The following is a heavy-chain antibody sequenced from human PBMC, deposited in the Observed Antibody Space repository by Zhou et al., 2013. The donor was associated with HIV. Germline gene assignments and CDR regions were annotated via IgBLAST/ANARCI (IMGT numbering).Heavy chain of an antibody. Sequence: QVHLVQSGAEMKPPGASVKVSCQASGYTFYNYFMHWVRQAPGQGLEWVGMIDPSGGASDSAQNFRGRITMTRESSTNTVYMELSSLRSEDTALYFCARGNRGSRLRFDFWGQGTLVTVSS. V-gene: IGHV1-46*02. CDR2: IDPSGGAS. CDR3: ARGNRGSRLRFDF. J-gene: IGHJ4*02. CDR1: GYTFYNYF. D-gene: IGHD3-16*01.